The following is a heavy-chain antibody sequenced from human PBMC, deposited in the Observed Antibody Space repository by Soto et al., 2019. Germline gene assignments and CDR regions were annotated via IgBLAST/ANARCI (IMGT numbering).Heavy chain of an antibody. CDR1: GFTFSDHY. D-gene: IGHD3-22*01. Sequence: EVQLVESGGGLVQPGGSLRLSCAASGFTFSDHYMDWVRQAPGKGLEWVGRTRNKANSYTTEYAASVKGRFTISRDDSKNSLYLQMNRLKPEDTAVYYCARAFRSGYYSLYYFDYWGQGTLVTVSS. CDR2: TRNKANSYTT. J-gene: IGHJ4*02. CDR3: ARAFRSGYYSLYYFDY. V-gene: IGHV3-72*01.